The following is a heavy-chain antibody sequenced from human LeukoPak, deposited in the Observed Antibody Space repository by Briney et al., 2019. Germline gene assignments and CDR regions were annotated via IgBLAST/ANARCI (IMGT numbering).Heavy chain of an antibody. CDR1: GFTFSSYS. V-gene: IGHV3-21*04. J-gene: IGHJ6*03. CDR3: ARTDYGDSLIYYYYYMDV. CDR2: ISSSSSYI. D-gene: IGHD4-17*01. Sequence: GGSLRLSCAASGFTFSSYSMNWVRQAPGQGLEWVSSISSSSSYIYYADSVKGRFTISRDNAKNSLYLQMNSLRAEDTALYYCARTDYGDSLIYYYYYMDVWGKGTTVTVSS.